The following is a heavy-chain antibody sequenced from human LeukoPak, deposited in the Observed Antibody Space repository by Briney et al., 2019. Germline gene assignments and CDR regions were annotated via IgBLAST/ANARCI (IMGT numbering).Heavy chain of an antibody. CDR1: GYTFTSYG. CDR2: ISAYNGNT. J-gene: IGHJ5*02. CDR3: ARDPNDDWSTHNWFDP. V-gene: IGHV1-18*01. Sequence: GASVKVSCKASGYTFTSYGISWVRQAPGQGLEWMGWISAYNGNTNYAQKLQGRVTMTTDTSTSTAYIELRSLRADDTAVYYCARDPNDDWSTHNWFDPWGQGTLVTVSS. D-gene: IGHD3-9*01.